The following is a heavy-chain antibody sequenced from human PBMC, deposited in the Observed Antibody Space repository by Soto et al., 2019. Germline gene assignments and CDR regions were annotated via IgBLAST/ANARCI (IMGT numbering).Heavy chain of an antibody. CDR2: IGTAGDP. Sequence: GGSRRLSCAASGFRFSNYDMHWVRQATGKGLEWVSGIGTAGDPYYPDSVQGRFTIPRENAKNSLYLHMNSLRAGDAAIYYCARGLLGRCDYYYGIDVWGQGTTVTVSS. V-gene: IGHV3-13*05. J-gene: IGHJ6*02. D-gene: IGHD7-27*01. CDR1: GFRFSNYD. CDR3: ARGLLGRCDYYYGIDV.